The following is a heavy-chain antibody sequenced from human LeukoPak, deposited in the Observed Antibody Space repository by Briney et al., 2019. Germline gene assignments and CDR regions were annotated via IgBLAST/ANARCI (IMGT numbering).Heavy chain of an antibody. CDR3: ARNLPAENWYFDL. CDR2: IYYSGST. J-gene: IGHJ2*01. V-gene: IGHV4-30-2*01. D-gene: IGHD2-2*01. Sequence: SETLSLTCAVSGGSISSGGYSWSWIRQPPGKGLEWIGYIYYSGSTYFNPSLKSRVTMSVDTSKNQFSLKLSSVTAVDTAVYYCARNLPAENWYFDLWGRGTLVTVSS. CDR1: GGSISSGGYS.